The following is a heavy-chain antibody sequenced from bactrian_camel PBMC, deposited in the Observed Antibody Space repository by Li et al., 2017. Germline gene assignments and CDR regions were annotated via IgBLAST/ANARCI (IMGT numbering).Heavy chain of an antibody. J-gene: IGHJ6*01. CDR2: IDQYAFS. V-gene: IGHV3S55*01. Sequence: HVQLVESGGGSVQFGGSLTLSCHISGYNSGYYIAWLRQSTGKEREAVADIDQYAFSHYANSVKGRFTISKGNAKNILYLGMNSLKPEDTAMFHCAIRSGLCYGGGPERRETDFAYWGQGTQVTVS. D-gene: IGHD1*01. CDR3: AIRSGLCYGGGPERRETDFAY. CDR1: GYNSGYY.